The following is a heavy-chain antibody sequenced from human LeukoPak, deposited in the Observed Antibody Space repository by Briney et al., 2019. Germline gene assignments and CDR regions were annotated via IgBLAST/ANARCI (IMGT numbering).Heavy chain of an antibody. CDR2: IDPSDSYT. CDR1: GYSFPSYW. J-gene: IGHJ4*02. Sequence: GESLRISCKGSGYSFPSYWIAWVRQMPGKGLEWMGRIDPSDSYTNYSPSFQGHVTISADKSISTAYLQWSSLKASDTAMYYCARSYSGYDYLDYWGQGTLVTVSS. V-gene: IGHV5-10-1*01. D-gene: IGHD5-12*01. CDR3: ARSYSGYDYLDY.